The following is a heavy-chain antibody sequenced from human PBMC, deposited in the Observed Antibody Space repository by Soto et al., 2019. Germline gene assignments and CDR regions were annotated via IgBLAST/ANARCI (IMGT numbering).Heavy chain of an antibody. J-gene: IGHJ6*02. CDR3: ARVPYYYDSSGSRNYHYYGMNV. CDR1: GGTFSSYT. D-gene: IGHD3-22*01. Sequence: GASVKVSCKASGGTFSSYTISWVRQAPGQGLEWMGRIIPILGIANYAQKFQGRVTITADKSTSTAYMELSSLRSEDTAVYYCARVPYYYDSSGSRNYHYYGMNVWGQGTTVTVSS. CDR2: IIPILGIA. V-gene: IGHV1-69*02.